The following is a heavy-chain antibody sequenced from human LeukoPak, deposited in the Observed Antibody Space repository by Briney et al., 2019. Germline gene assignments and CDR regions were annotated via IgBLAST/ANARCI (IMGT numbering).Heavy chain of an antibody. CDR1: GFTFSSYA. Sequence: GGSLRLSCAASGFTFSSYAMSWVRQAPGKGLEWVSAISGSGSTYYADSVEGRFTISRDTSKNTLYLQMNSLRAEDTALYYCAKDGRPAVAGTLDYWGQGTQVTVSS. J-gene: IGHJ4*02. V-gene: IGHV3-23*01. D-gene: IGHD6-19*01. CDR2: ISGSGST. CDR3: AKDGRPAVAGTLDY.